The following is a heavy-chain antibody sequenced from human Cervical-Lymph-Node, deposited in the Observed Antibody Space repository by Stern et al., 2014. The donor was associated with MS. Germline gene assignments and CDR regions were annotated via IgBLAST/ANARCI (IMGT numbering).Heavy chain of an antibody. D-gene: IGHD4-17*01. J-gene: IGHJ3*01. V-gene: IGHV1-69*04. Sequence: QVQLVQSGAEVKKPGSSVRVSCKPSGGTLNSYAISWVRQAPGPGLQWMGRIIPFLGVPDYAPKFQDRVTITANKSPGASYMELSSLTSDDTAIYYCAKGEGDYGETDAFDLWGQGTTVTVSS. CDR1: GGTLNSYA. CDR2: IIPFLGVP. CDR3: AKGEGDYGETDAFDL.